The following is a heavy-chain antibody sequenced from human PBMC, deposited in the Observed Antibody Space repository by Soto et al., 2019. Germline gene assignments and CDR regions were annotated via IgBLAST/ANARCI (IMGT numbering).Heavy chain of an antibody. V-gene: IGHV1-3*01. CDR1: GYNFITYP. CDR3: ARYPFTLVRGVIPYLDY. J-gene: IGHJ4*02. CDR2: INAGDDKT. D-gene: IGHD3-10*01. Sequence: ASVKVSCKASGYNFITYPLHWVRQAPGQRPEWMGWINAGDDKTQYSQKFQGRFTITRDTSASTGYMQLNSLRSEDTAVYYCARYPFTLVRGVIPYLDYWGQGTLVTVSS.